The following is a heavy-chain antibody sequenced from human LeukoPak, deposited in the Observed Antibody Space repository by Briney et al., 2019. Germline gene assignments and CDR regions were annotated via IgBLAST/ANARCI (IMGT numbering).Heavy chain of an antibody. D-gene: IGHD4-17*01. V-gene: IGHV4-59*01. CDR2: IYYSGST. CDR3: ATSSTVTYFDS. J-gene: IGHJ4*02. CDR1: GGSISSYY. Sequence: SETLSLTCTVSGGSISSYYWSWIRQPPGKGLEWIGYIYYSGSTNYNPSLKSRVTISVDTSKNQFSLKLSSVTAADTAVYYCATSSTVTYFDSWGQGTLVTVSS.